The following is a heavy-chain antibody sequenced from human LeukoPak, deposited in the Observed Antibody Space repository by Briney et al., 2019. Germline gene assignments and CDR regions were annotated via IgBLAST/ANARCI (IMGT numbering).Heavy chain of an antibody. CDR1: GFTFSSYS. CDR2: ISSSSSTI. CDR3: ARKPHPGRFCSSTSCPYYYMDV. V-gene: IGHV3-48*01. D-gene: IGHD2-2*01. Sequence: PGGSLRLSCAASGFTFSSYSMNWVRQAPGKGLEWVSYISSSSSTIYHADSVKGRFTISRDNAKNSLYLQMNSLRAEDTAVYYCARKPHPGRFCSSTSCPYYYMDVWGKGTTVTVSS. J-gene: IGHJ6*03.